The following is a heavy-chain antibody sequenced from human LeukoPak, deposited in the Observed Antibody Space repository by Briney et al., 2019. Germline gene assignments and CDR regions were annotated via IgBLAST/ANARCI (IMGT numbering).Heavy chain of an antibody. J-gene: IGHJ5*02. CDR2: ISGSGAET. D-gene: IGHD4-23*01. Sequence: GGSLRLSCTASGFNLGNNAMSWVRQAPGKGLECVSSISGSGAETHYADSVTGRFTISRDISKKTLYLQMNSLRAEDTAIYYCAKDPSTYYGGNDWFDPWGQGTLVTVSS. CDR3: AKDPSTYYGGNDWFDP. V-gene: IGHV3-23*01. CDR1: GFNLGNNA.